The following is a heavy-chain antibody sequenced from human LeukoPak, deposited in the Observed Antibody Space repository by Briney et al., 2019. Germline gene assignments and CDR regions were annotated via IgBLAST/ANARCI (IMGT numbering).Heavy chain of an antibody. CDR1: GGSISSYY. Sequence: SETLSLTCIVSGGSISSYYWSWIRQPPGKGLEWIGYSYYGGSTNYNPSLKGRVTISVDTSKNQFSLKLSSVTAADTAVYYCARVSVSDAFDIWGQGTMVTVSS. V-gene: IGHV4-59*01. J-gene: IGHJ3*02. CDR2: SYYGGST. CDR3: ARVSVSDAFDI. D-gene: IGHD5/OR15-5a*01.